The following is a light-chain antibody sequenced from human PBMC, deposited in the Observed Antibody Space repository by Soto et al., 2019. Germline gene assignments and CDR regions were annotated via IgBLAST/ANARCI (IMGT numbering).Light chain of an antibody. CDR3: QQYVSSPPIT. Sequence: TQSPGTLSVSPMEIATLSFRAAQGVTTNFAWYRQKSGQSPRLLIYDVSNRATGVPARFGGRGSGTDFTLTISRLEPEDFAVYYCQQYVSSPPITFGQGTRLEIK. CDR2: DVS. J-gene: IGKJ5*01. V-gene: IGKV3-20*01. CDR1: QGVTTN.